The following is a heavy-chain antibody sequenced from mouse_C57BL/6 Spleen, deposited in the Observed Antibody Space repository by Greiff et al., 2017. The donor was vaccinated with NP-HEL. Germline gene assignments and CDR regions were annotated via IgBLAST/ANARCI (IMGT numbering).Heavy chain of an antibody. Sequence: EVQLQQSGPELVKPGASVKMSCKASGYTFTDYNMHWVKQSHGKSLEWIGYINPNNGGTSYNQKFKGKATLTVNKSSSTAYMELRSLTSEDSAVYYCARKMGYGSNSRRGFAYWGQGTLVTV. D-gene: IGHD1-1*01. CDR1: GYTFTDYN. J-gene: IGHJ3*01. CDR2: INPNNGGT. CDR3: ARKMGYGSNSRRGFAY. V-gene: IGHV1-22*01.